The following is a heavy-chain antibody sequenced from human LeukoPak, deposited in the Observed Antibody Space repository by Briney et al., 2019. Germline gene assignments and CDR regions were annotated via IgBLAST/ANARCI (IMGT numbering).Heavy chain of an antibody. V-gene: IGHV3-23*01. J-gene: IGHJ5*02. CDR3: AKGKGYSSSSSDH. CDR1: GFTFNSHA. D-gene: IGHD6-6*01. Sequence: GGSLRLSCAASGFTFNSHAMKWVRQAPGKGLEWVSAISGSDGSTYYADSVKGRFTISRDNSKNPLYLQMNSLRAEDTAVYHCAKGKGYSSSSSDHWGQGTLVTASS. CDR2: ISGSDGST.